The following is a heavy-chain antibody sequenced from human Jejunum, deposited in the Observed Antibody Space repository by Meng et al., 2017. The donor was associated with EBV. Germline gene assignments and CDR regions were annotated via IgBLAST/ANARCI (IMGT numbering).Heavy chain of an antibody. D-gene: IGHD3-16*02. CDR1: RGSFSGYY. CDR2: INHSGST. J-gene: IGHJ4*02. V-gene: IGHV4-34*02. Sequence: QVSLQQWGAVLLKPSETLSLTCAVYRGSFSGYYWSWIRQHPGKGLEWIGEINHSGSTNYNPSLRSRVTISVETSKNQFSLRLNSVTAADTAVYYCARVAFSYTTRSLDSWGQGTLVTVSS. CDR3: ARVAFSYTTRSLDS.